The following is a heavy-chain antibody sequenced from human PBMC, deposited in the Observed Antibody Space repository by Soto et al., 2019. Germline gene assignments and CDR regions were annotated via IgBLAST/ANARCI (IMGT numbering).Heavy chain of an antibody. J-gene: IGHJ4*02. CDR3: ARLTYYYDSSGYYYFDY. V-gene: IGHV4-59*01. D-gene: IGHD3-22*01. CDR1: GGSISSYY. CDR2: IYYSGST. Sequence: SETLSLTCTVSGGSISSYYWSWIRQPPGKGLEWIGYIYYSGSTNYNPSLKSRVTMSVDTSKNQFSLKLSSVTAADTAVYYCARLTYYYDSSGYYYFDYWGQGTLVTVSS.